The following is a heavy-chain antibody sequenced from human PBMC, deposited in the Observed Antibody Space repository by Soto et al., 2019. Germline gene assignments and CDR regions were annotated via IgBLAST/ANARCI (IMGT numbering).Heavy chain of an antibody. Sequence: QVQLQESGPGLVKPSGTLSLTCAVSGGSISSSNWWRWVRQPPGKGLEGIGEIDHSGSTNYNPSLKSLVTITVDKSTNHLYRKLSSVTGADTAVYYCAIDRRVGATSGFDYWGQGTLVTVSS. CDR1: GGSISSSNW. V-gene: IGHV4-4*02. J-gene: IGHJ4*02. D-gene: IGHD1-26*01. CDR2: IDHSGST. CDR3: AIDRRVGATSGFDY.